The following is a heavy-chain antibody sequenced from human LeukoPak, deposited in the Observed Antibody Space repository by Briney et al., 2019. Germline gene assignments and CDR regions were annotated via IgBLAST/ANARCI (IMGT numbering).Heavy chain of an antibody. D-gene: IGHD3-9*01. J-gene: IGHJ6*02. V-gene: IGHV3-23*01. Sequence: PGGSLRLSCAASGFTFSSYAMSWVRQAPGKGLEWVSAISGSGGSTYYADSVKGQFTISRDNSKNTLYLQMNSLRAEDTAVYYCAKERRESYDILTGYYLYYYYGMDVWGQGTTVTVSS. CDR1: GFTFSSYA. CDR2: ISGSGGST. CDR3: AKERRESYDILTGYYLYYYYGMDV.